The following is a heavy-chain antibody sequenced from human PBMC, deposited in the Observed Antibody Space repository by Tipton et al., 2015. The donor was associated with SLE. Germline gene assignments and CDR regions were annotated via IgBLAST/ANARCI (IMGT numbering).Heavy chain of an antibody. CDR3: ARRAVVSPLGHYYYYMDV. CDR1: GYPFTDYY. J-gene: IGHJ6*03. Sequence: QLVQSGAEVKKPGASVKVSCKASGYPFTDYYMHWVRQAPGQGPEWTGIINPRAGSTASAQQFQGRLIMTRDTSANTVYMELSSLRSEDTAVYFCARRAVVSPLGHYYYYMDVWGKGTTVIVSS. CDR2: INPRAGST. D-gene: IGHD2-21*01. V-gene: IGHV1-46*01.